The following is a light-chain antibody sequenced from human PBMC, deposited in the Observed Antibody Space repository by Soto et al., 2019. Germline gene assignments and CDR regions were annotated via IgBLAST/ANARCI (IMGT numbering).Light chain of an antibody. J-gene: IGLJ2*01. CDR3: AAWDDSLTGPV. V-gene: IGLV1-36*01. Sequence: QSVLTQPPSVSEAPRQRVTISCSGSSSNIGNNAVNWYQQLPGKAPKLLIYYDDLLPSGVSDRFSGSKSGTSASLAISGLQSEDEDDYYCAAWDDSLTGPVFGGGTQLTVL. CDR1: SSNIGNNA. CDR2: YDD.